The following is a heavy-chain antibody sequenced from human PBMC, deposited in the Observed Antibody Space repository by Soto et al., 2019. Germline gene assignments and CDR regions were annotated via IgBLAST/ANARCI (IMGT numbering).Heavy chain of an antibody. D-gene: IGHD6-19*01. CDR1: GGSLSNYY. Sequence: QVQLQESGPGLVKPSETLSLTCTVSGGSLSNYYWSWIRQPPGKGLEWIGYIYYSGTTSYNPSLKSRVTMSLDTSKNQFSLKVRSVTAADTAVYYCARLVAVAGTSDWFDPWGQGTLVTVSS. V-gene: IGHV4-59*01. CDR3: ARLVAVAGTSDWFDP. CDR2: IYYSGTT. J-gene: IGHJ5*02.